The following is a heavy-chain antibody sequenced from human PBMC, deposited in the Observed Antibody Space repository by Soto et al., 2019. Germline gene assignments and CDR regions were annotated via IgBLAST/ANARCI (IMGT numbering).Heavy chain of an antibody. CDR1: GASVSGGYY. J-gene: IGHJ4*02. CDR3: ARSWLQYFDY. CDR2: IYYSGST. Sequence: SGTLSLTCAVSGASVSGGYYWSWIRQHPGKGLEWIGYIYYSGSTYYNPSLKSRVTISVDTSKNQFSLKLSSVTAADTAVYYCARSWLQYFDYWGQGTLVTVSS. D-gene: IGHD5-12*01. V-gene: IGHV4-31*11.